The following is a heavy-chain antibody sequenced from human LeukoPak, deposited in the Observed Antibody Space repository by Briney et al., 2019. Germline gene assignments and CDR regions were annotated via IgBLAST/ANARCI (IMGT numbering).Heavy chain of an antibody. V-gene: IGHV4-39*07. CDR1: GGSISSVSYY. Sequence: SETLSLTCTISGGSISSVSYYWGWLRQPPGQGLDWIGSVFYSGTTYYNPSLKSRVTISVDTTKNQFSLKLSSVTAADPSVYYCAREYSGSSVDYWGQGIVVTVSS. CDR2: VFYSGTT. D-gene: IGHD6-6*01. CDR3: AREYSGSSVDY. J-gene: IGHJ4*02.